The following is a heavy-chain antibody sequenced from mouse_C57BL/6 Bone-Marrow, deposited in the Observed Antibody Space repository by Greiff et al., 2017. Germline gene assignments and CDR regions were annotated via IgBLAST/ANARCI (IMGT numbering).Heavy chain of an antibody. CDR3: ARHTDYGSSYWYFDV. V-gene: IGHV2-6-1*01. CDR2: IWSDGST. CDR1: GFSLTSYG. J-gene: IGHJ1*03. Sequence: VQGVESGPGLVAPSQSLSITCTVSGFSLTSYGVHWVRQPPGKGLEWLVVIWSDGSTTYNSALKSRLSISKDNSKSQVFLKMNSLQTDDTAMYYCARHTDYGSSYWYFDVWGTGTTVTVSS. D-gene: IGHD1-1*01.